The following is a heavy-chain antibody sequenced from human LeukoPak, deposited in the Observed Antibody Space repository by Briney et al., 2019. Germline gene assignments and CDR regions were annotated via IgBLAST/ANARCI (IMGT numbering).Heavy chain of an antibody. Sequence: QPGGSLRLSCAASGFTFSSYAMSWVRQAPGKELEWVSAISGSGGSTYYADSVKGRFTISRDNSKNTLYLQMNSLRAEDTAVYYCARNTYYDFWSGYYTYWGQGTLVTVSS. CDR2: ISGSGGST. J-gene: IGHJ4*02. D-gene: IGHD3-3*01. V-gene: IGHV3-23*01. CDR3: ARNTYYDFWSGYYTY. CDR1: GFTFSSYA.